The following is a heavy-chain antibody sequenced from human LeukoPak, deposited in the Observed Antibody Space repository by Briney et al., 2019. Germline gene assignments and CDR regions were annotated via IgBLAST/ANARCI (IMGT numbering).Heavy chain of an antibody. Sequence: PGGSLRLSCAASGFTFSSYWMTWVRQAPGKGLEWVANIKHNGDELNYVDSVEDRFTISRDNAKNSLYLHMTDLRAEDTAVYYCARELRTSDSWGQGTLVTVSS. D-gene: IGHD3-16*01. V-gene: IGHV3-7*01. CDR3: ARELRTSDS. CDR1: GFTFSSYW. J-gene: IGHJ4*02. CDR2: IKHNGDEL.